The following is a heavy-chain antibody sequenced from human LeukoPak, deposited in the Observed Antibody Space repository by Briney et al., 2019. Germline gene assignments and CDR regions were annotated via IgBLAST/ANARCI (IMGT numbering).Heavy chain of an antibody. CDR1: GFTFSSYS. CDR3: ARWSGGELWFVDY. V-gene: IGHV3-21*04. D-gene: IGHD3-16*02. J-gene: IGHJ4*02. CDR2: ISSSSSYI. Sequence: GGSLRLSCAASGFTFSSYSMNWVRQAPGKGLEWVSSISSSSSYIYYADSVKGRFTISRDNSKNTLYLQMNSLIAEDTAVYYCARWSGGELWFVDYWGQGTLVTVSS.